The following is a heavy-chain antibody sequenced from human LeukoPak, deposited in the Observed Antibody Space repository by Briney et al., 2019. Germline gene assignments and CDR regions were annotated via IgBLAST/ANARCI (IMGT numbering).Heavy chain of an antibody. J-gene: IGHJ3*02. V-gene: IGHV3-20*04. D-gene: IGHD3-22*01. Sequence: GGSLRLSCAASGFTFDDYGMSWVRQAPGKGLEWVSGINWNGGSTGYADSVKGRFTISRDNAKNSLYLQMNSLRAEDTALYYCARDLDYYDSSGYYAAYLDAFDIWGQGTMVTVSS. CDR3: ARDLDYYDSSGYYAAYLDAFDI. CDR2: INWNGGST. CDR1: GFTFDDYG.